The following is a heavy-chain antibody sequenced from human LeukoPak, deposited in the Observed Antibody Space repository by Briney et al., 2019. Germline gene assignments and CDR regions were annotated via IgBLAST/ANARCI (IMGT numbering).Heavy chain of an antibody. CDR3: ARDQNLISWGLDYFDY. D-gene: IGHD3-16*01. J-gene: IGHJ4*02. CDR2: IWQEGSEK. CDR1: GFTFSSHW. V-gene: IGHV3-7*01. Sequence: GGSLRLSCVASGFTFSSHWMSWVRQAPGEGLEWVANIWQEGSEKYYVDSVKGRSTISRDNTRNSLFLHMNSLRAEDTAVYFCARDQNLISWGLDYFDYWGQGTLVTVSS.